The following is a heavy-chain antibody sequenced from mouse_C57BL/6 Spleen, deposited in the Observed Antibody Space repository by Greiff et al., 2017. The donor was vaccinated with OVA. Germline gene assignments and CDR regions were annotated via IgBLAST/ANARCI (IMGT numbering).Heavy chain of an antibody. V-gene: IGHV1-61*01. Sequence: VQLQQPGAELVRPGSSVKLSCKASGYTFTSYWMDWVKQRPGQGLEWIGNIYPSDSETHYNQKFKDKATLTVDKSSSTAYMQLSSLTSEDSAVYYCARRRDDYDWYFDVWGTGTTVTVSS. CDR2: IYPSDSET. CDR3: ARRRDDYDWYFDV. CDR1: GYTFTSYW. J-gene: IGHJ1*03. D-gene: IGHD2-4*01.